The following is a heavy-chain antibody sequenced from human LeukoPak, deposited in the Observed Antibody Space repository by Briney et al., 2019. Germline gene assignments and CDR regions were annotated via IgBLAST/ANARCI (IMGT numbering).Heavy chain of an antibody. CDR3: ASNPLYYDSSGYLS. CDR2: ISAYNGNT. V-gene: IGHV1-18*01. D-gene: IGHD3-22*01. CDR1: GYTFTSYG. Sequence: ASVKVSCKASGYTFTSYGISWVRQAPGQGLEWVGWISAYNGNTNYAQNLQGRVTMTTDTSTSTAYMELRSLRSDDTAVYYCASNPLYYDSSGYLSWGQGTLVTVSS. J-gene: IGHJ5*02.